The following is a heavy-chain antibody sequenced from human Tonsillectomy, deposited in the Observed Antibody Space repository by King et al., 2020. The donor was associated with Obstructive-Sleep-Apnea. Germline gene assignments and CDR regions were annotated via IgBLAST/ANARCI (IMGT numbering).Heavy chain of an antibody. CDR1: GYSISSGYY. CDR2: IYHSGST. J-gene: IGHJ2*01. CDR3: ANSRDGYNLKDWYFDL. D-gene: IGHD5-24*01. V-gene: IGHV4-38-2*02. Sequence: QLQESGPGLVKPSETLSLTCTVSGYSISSGYYWGWIRQPPGKGLEWIGSIYHSGSTYYNPSLKSRVTISVDTSKNQFSLKLSSVTAADTAVYYCANSRDGYNLKDWYFDLWGRGTLVTVSS.